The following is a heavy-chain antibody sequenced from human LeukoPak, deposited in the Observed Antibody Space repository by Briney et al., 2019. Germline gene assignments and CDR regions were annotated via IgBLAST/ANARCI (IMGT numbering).Heavy chain of an antibody. CDR2: MNPNSGNT. CDR1: GYSFTRYD. Sequence: ASVKVSCKASGYSFTRYDINWVRQATGQGLEWMGWMNPNSGNTGYAQKFQGRVTITRNTSISTAYMELSSLRSEDTAVYYCASSYYDFWSGSRYPPPFDYWGQGTLVTVSS. J-gene: IGHJ4*02. D-gene: IGHD3-3*01. CDR3: ASSYYDFWSGSRYPPPFDY. V-gene: IGHV1-8*03.